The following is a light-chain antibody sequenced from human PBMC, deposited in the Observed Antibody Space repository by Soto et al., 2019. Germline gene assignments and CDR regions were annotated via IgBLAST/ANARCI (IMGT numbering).Light chain of an antibody. V-gene: IGKV1-39*01. Sequence: DIQMTQSPSSLSASVGDRVTITCRASQIISSYLNWYQQKPAKAPKLLIYAASSLQSGVASRFSGSGSGTYFTLHISSLQPEDFATYYCQQSYSTPVVTFGPGTQVDI. CDR3: QQSYSTPVVT. CDR2: AAS. J-gene: IGKJ3*01. CDR1: QIISSY.